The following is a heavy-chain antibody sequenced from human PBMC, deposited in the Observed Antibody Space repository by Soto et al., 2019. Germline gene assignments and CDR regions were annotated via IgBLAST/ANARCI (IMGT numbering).Heavy chain of an antibody. D-gene: IGHD3-16*01. J-gene: IGHJ6*02. CDR1: GFTFSSYG. CDR2: ISYDGSNK. Sequence: QVQLVESGGGVVQPGRSLRLSCAASGFTFSSYGMHWVRQAPGKGLEWVAVISYDGSNKYYADSVKGRFTISRDNSKNTLYLQMNSLRAEDTAVYYCAKTLIGVTTFVYYYYGMDVWGQGTTVTVSS. CDR3: AKTLIGVTTFVYYYYGMDV. V-gene: IGHV3-30*18.